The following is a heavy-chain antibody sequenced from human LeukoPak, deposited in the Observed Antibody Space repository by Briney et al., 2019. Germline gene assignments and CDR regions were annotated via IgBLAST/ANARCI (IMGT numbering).Heavy chain of an antibody. J-gene: IGHJ4*02. V-gene: IGHV4-38-2*02. D-gene: IGHD1-26*01. CDR1: GYSISSGYY. CDR3: ARSSWSLFDY. CDR2: IYHSGST. Sequence: SETLSLTCTVSGYSISSGYYWGWIRQPPGEGLEWIGSIYHSGSTYYNPSLKSRFTVSVDTSKNQFSLKLSTVTAADTAVFYCARSSWSLFDYWGQGALVTVSS.